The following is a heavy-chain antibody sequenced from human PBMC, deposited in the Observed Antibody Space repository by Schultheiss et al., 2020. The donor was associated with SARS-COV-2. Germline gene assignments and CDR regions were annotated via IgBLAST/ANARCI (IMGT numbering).Heavy chain of an antibody. D-gene: IGHD2-2*01. CDR2: YSADART. V-gene: IGHV3-23*03. CDR1: GFTFNTFA. Sequence: GGSLRLSCAASGFTFNTFAMAWVRQAPGMGLEWVSSYSADARTYYADSVKGRFIISRDFSKNTLYLQMNSLRAEDTAVYYCARGRGWYCSSTSCYAWDWYFDLWGRGTLVTVSS. J-gene: IGHJ2*01. CDR3: ARGRGWYCSSTSCYAWDWYFDL.